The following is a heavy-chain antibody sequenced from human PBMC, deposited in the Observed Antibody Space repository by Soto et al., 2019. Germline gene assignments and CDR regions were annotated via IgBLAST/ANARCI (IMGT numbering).Heavy chain of an antibody. V-gene: IGHV3-23*01. CDR3: AKVPVRKPAAIAHDDY. Sequence: GGSLRLSCAASGFTFSSYAMSWVRQAPGKGLEWVSAISGSGGSTYYADSVKGRFTISRDNSKNTLYLQMNSLSAEDTAVYYYAKVPVRKPAAIAHDDYWGQGTLVTVSS. J-gene: IGHJ4*02. CDR2: ISGSGGST. CDR1: GFTFSSYA. D-gene: IGHD2-2*01.